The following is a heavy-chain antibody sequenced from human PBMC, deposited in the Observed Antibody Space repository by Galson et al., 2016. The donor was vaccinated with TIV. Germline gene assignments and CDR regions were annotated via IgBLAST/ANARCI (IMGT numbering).Heavy chain of an antibody. CDR1: GFSFEDYG. D-gene: IGHD5-18*01. J-gene: IGHJ6*02. V-gene: IGHV3-9*01. Sequence: ASGFSFEDYGMQWVRQIPGKGLEWVSGISSNSVNRGYADSVKGRFTIFRDNAKKSLYVQMNSLRVEDTALYYCAKARGYGYGSPRDYYYGMDVWGQGTTVTVSS. CDR3: AKARGYGYGSPRDYYYGMDV. CDR2: ISSNSVNR.